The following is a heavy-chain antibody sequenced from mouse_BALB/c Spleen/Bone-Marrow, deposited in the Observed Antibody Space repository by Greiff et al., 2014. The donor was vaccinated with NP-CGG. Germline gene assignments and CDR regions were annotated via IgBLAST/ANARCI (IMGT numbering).Heavy chain of an antibody. J-gene: IGHJ3*01. V-gene: IGHV14-3*02. CDR3: AHDAPFTY. CDR1: GFNIKYTF. CDR2: IDPASGNT. D-gene: IGHD2-3*01. Sequence: EVQLQESGADLVKPGASVKLSCTTSGFNIKYTFMHWVKQRPEQGLEWIGRIDPASGNTKYDPKFQGKATITADTSSNKVSLQLSGLTSEDTAVYYCAHDAPFTYWGQGTLVTVSA.